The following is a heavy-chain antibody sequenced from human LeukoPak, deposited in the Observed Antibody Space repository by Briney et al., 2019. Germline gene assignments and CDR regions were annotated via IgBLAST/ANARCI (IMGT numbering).Heavy chain of an antibody. V-gene: IGHV1-18*01. CDR1: GYTFTSYG. D-gene: IGHD3-10*01. Sequence: ASVKVSCKASGYTFTSYGISWVRQAPGQGLEWMGWISAYNGNTNYAQKLQGRVTMTTDTSTSTAYMELRSLRSDDTAVYYCARGGAVDPRGSPLRGVLHFDYWGQGTLVTVSS. CDR2: ISAYNGNT. J-gene: IGHJ4*02. CDR3: ARGGAVDPRGSPLRGVLHFDY.